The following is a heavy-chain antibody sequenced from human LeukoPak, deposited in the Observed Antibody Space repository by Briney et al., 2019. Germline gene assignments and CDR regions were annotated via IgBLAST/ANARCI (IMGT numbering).Heavy chain of an antibody. Sequence: SETLSLTCAVYGGSFSGYYWSWIRQPPGKGLEWIGEINHSGSTNYNPSLKSRVTISVDTSKNQFSLKLSSVTAADTAVYYCARNYVWGSYRYFYFDYWGQGTLVTVSS. J-gene: IGHJ4*02. CDR2: INHSGST. D-gene: IGHD3-16*02. CDR1: GGSFSGYY. V-gene: IGHV4-34*01. CDR3: ARNYVWGSYRYFYFDY.